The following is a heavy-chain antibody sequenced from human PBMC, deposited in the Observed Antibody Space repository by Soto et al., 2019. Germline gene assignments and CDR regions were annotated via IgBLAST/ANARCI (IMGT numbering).Heavy chain of an antibody. Sequence: PGGSLRLSCAASGFTFDDYTMHWVRQAPGKGLEWVSLISWDGGSTYYADSVKGRFTISRDNSKNSLYLQMNSLRTEDTALYYCAKDMGIAPKIVGVVPRLNVHDYWGKGTLVTVSS. CDR3: AKDMGIAPKIVGVVPRLNVHDY. V-gene: IGHV3-43*01. CDR2: ISWDGGST. J-gene: IGHJ4*02. CDR1: GFTFDDYT. D-gene: IGHD3-3*01.